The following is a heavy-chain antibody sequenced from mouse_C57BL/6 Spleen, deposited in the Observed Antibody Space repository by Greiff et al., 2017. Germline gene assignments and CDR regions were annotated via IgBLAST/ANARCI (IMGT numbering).Heavy chain of an antibody. J-gene: IGHJ4*01. CDR3: VRGPVYDYEAMDY. Sequence: EVHLVESGGGLVQPKGSLKLSCAASGFSFNTYAMNWVRQAPGKGLEWVARIRSKSNNYATYYADSVKDRFTISRDDSESMLYLQMNNLKTEDTAMYYCVRGPVYDYEAMDYWGQGTSVTVSS. V-gene: IGHV10-1*01. CDR1: GFSFNTYA. CDR2: IRSKSNNYAT. D-gene: IGHD2-3*01.